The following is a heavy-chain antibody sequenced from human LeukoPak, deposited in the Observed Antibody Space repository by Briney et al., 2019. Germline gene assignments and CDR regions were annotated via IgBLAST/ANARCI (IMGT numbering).Heavy chain of an antibody. Sequence: GGSLRLSCAASGFTVSSNYMSWVRQAPGKGLEWVSVIYTNGRTYSADSVKGRFIISRDNSKNTLYLQMNSLRAEDTAVYYCAATTVVWGQGTLVTVSS. D-gene: IGHD4-23*01. CDR2: IYTNGRT. V-gene: IGHV3-53*01. J-gene: IGHJ4*02. CDR3: AATTVV. CDR1: GFTVSSNY.